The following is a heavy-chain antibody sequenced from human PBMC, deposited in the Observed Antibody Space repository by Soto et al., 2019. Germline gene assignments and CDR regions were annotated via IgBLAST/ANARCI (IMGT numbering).Heavy chain of an antibody. D-gene: IGHD3-22*01. CDR3: ARDRFSYYESSGYYHPFDY. CDR1: GFTFSTYG. V-gene: IGHV3-33*01. J-gene: IGHJ4*02. Sequence: GGSLRLSCAASGFTFSTYGMHWVRQAPGKGLEWVAVIWYHGSNKFYADSVEGRFTISRDNSKNTLYLQMNSLRAEDTAVYYCARDRFSYYESSGYYHPFDYWGQGTLVTVSS. CDR2: IWYHGSNK.